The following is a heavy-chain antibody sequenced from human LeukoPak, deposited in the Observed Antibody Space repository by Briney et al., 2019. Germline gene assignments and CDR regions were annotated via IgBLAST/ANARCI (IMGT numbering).Heavy chain of an antibody. Sequence: PGGSLRLSCAASGFTFSSYGMHWVRQAPGKGLEWVAVISYDGSNKYYADSVKGRFTISRDNSKNTLYLQMNSLRAEDTAVYYCAILDYGDYAYWGQGTLVTVSS. D-gene: IGHD4-17*01. CDR2: ISYDGSNK. J-gene: IGHJ4*02. V-gene: IGHV3-30*03. CDR1: GFTFSSYG. CDR3: AILDYGDYAY.